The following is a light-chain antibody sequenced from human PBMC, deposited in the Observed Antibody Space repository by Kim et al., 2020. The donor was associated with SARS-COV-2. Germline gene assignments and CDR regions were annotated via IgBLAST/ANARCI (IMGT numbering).Light chain of an antibody. J-gene: IGKJ2*01. Sequence: DVVMTQSPLSLPVTLGQPASISCKSSQSLVHSDGNTYLNWFQQRPGQSPRRLIYKVSNRDSGVPDRFSGSGSGPDFTLKISRVEAEDGVIYYCMPGTHWPPSPYTFGQGTKLEI. CDR2: KVS. V-gene: IGKV2-30*02. CDR3: MPGTHWPPSPYT. CDR1: QSLVHSDGNTY.